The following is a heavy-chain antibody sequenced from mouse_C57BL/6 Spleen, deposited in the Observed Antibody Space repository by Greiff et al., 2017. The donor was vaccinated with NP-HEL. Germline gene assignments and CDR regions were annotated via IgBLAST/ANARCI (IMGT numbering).Heavy chain of an antibody. V-gene: IGHV1-52*01. Sequence: VQLQQPGAELVRPGSSVKLSCKASGYTFTSYWMHWVKQRPIQGLEWSGNIVPSDSETHYNQKFKDKATLTVDKSSSTAYMQLSSLTSEDSAVYYCARDGYDWFAYWGKGTLVTVSA. J-gene: IGHJ3*01. CDR1: GYTFTSYW. CDR3: ARDGYDWFAY. D-gene: IGHD2-2*01. CDR2: IVPSDSET.